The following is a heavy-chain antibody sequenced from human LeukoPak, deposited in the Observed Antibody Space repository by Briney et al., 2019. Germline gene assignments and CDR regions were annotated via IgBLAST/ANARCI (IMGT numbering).Heavy chain of an antibody. V-gene: IGHV3-73*01. CDR1: GFTFSSYE. J-gene: IGHJ4*02. D-gene: IGHD4-17*01. CDR3: TRDYGVLFDY. CDR2: IRSKANSYAT. Sequence: GGSLRLSCAASGFTFSSYEMNWVRQAPGKGLEWVGRIRSKANSYATSSAASVKGRFTISRDDSKNTAYLQMNSLKTEDTAVYYCTRDYGVLFDYWGQGTLVTVSS.